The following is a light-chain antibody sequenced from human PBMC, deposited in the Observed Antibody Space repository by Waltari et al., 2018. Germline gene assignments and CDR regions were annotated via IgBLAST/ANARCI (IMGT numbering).Light chain of an antibody. V-gene: IGKV1-39*01. CDR3: QQSYSTPVT. Sequence: DIQMTQSPPSLSASVGDRITITCRASQSISSYLNWYQQTPGKAPNLLIYGASSLQSGVPSRFSGSGSGTDFTLTISSLQPEDFATYYCQQSYSTPVTFGGGTKVEIE. CDR2: GAS. CDR1: QSISSY. J-gene: IGKJ4*01.